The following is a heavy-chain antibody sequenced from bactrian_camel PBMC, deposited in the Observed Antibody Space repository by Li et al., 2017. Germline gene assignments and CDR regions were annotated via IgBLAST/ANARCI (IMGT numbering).Heavy chain of an antibody. CDR3: AADLVCANGSVLIAKEYTF. D-gene: IGHD1*01. J-gene: IGHJ4*01. CDR2: FNVGGGYS. V-gene: IGHV3S31*01. Sequence: DVQLVESGGGSVQAGGSLRLSCTASGRIDSRYCMAWFRQGPGKAREGVALFNVGGGYSYYADSVKGRFTITRDNAKRTVHLQMDDLKPEDTAIYYCAADLVCANGSVLIAKEYTFWGQGTQVTVS. CDR1: GRIDSRYC.